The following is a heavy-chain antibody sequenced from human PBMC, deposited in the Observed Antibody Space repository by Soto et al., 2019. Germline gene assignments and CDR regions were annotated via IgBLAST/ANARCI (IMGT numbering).Heavy chain of an antibody. CDR1: GFSVTANY. CDR3: HGYGY. V-gene: IGHV3-53*01. J-gene: IGHJ4*02. CDR2: SHSGGST. D-gene: IGHD5-12*01. Sequence: EVQVVESGGGLIQPGGSLRLSCEVAGFSVTANYMSCVRQAPGKGLEWVSVSHSGGSTYYIDSVKGRFSISRDISKNTLYLQMNSLRAEDTAVYYCHGYGYWGQGTLVTVSS.